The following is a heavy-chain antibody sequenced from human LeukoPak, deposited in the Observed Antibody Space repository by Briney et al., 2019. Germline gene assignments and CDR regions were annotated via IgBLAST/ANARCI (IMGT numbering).Heavy chain of an antibody. CDR3: AREIRDGGGFDS. V-gene: IGHV3-13*01. J-gene: IGHJ4*02. CDR1: GFTFSNYD. Sequence: GSLRLSCAASGFTFSNYDMHWVRQASGRGLEWVSTIGSAGDTYYLDSVKGRFTISRENAKNSFYLQMNSLRAGDTAVYYCAREIRDGGGFDSWGQGTLVTVSS. CDR2: IGSAGDT. D-gene: IGHD3-3*01.